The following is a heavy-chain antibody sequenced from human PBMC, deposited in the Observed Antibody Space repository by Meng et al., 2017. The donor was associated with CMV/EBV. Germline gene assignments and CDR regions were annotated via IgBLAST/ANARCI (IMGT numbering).Heavy chain of an antibody. J-gene: IGHJ4*02. V-gene: IGHV3-72*01. CDR1: TFSNNE. CDR2: IRNKANSYFT. CDR3: ARVKLGLGPNKVFDY. Sequence: TFSNNEIDWVRQAPGEGLEWVARIRNKANSYFTEYAAYVKGRFTISRDDSKNSMYLQMNSLKMEDTAVYYCARVKLGLGPNKVFDYWGQGTLVTVSS. D-gene: IGHD1-7*01.